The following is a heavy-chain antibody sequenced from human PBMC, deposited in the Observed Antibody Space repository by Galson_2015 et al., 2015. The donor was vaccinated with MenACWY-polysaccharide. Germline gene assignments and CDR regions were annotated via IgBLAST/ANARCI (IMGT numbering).Heavy chain of an antibody. CDR3: ARDRSQLRFLEWLSGSYMDV. V-gene: IGHV3-33*01. Sequence: SLRLSCAASGFTFSSYGIHWVRQAPGKGLEWVAVIWYDGSNKYYADSVKGRFTISRDNSKNTLYLQMNSLRAEDTAVYYCARDRSQLRFLEWLSGSYMDVWGKGTTVTVSS. D-gene: IGHD3-3*01. CDR1: GFTFSSYG. J-gene: IGHJ6*03. CDR2: IWYDGSNK.